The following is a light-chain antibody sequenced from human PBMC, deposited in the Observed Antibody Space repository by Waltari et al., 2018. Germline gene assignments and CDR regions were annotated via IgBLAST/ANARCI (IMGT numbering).Light chain of an antibody. CDR3: SSYAGNNNFV. Sequence: QSALTQPPSASGSPGQSVTISCTGTSRDIGYYNYVSWYQQHPGKAPQLMIYGFTDRPSGVPDRFSGSKSGNTASLTVSGLQAEDEADYYCSSYAGNNNFVFGTGTKVTVL. CDR2: GFT. J-gene: IGLJ1*01. CDR1: SRDIGYYNY. V-gene: IGLV2-8*01.